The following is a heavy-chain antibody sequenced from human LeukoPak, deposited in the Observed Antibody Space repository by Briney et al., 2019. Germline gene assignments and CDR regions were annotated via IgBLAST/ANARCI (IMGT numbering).Heavy chain of an antibody. V-gene: IGHV3-66*01. J-gene: IGHJ4*02. CDR1: GFTFSSYS. Sequence: PGGSLRLSCAASGFTFSSYSMNWVRQAPRKGLEWVSVIYSGGSTYYADSVKGRFTISRDSSKNTLYLQMNSLTAEDTAVYYCARDYPYYYDSSGYYSFDYWGQGTLVTVSS. CDR2: IYSGGST. D-gene: IGHD3-22*01. CDR3: ARDYPYYYDSSGYYSFDY.